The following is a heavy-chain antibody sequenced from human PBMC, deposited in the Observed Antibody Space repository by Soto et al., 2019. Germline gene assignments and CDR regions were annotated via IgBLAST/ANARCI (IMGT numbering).Heavy chain of an antibody. CDR1: GFTFSSYA. CDR3: ARSVNIAVAGTGIDY. CDR2: MSYDESKI. Sequence: QVQLVESGGGVVQPGRSLRLSCAASGFTFSSYAMHWVRQAPGKGLEWVAVMSYDESKIYYADSVKGRFTISRDNSKNTMYLQMISLKVEDTAVYYCARSVNIAVAGTGIDYWGQGTLVTVSS. J-gene: IGHJ4*02. D-gene: IGHD6-19*01. V-gene: IGHV3-30-3*01.